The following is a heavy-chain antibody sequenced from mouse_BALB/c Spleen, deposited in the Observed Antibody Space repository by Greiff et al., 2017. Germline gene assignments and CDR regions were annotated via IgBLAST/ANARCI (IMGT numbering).Heavy chain of an antibody. CDR2: ISSGSSTI. CDR1: GFTFSSFG. J-gene: IGHJ4*01. CDR3: ARWESAMDY. V-gene: IGHV5-17*02. D-gene: IGHD4-1*01. Sequence: EVQVVESGGGLVQPGGSRKLSCAASGFTFSSFGMHWVRQAPEKGLEWVAYISSGSSTIYYADTVKGRFTISRDNPKNTLFLQMTSLRSEDTAMYYCARWESAMDYWGQGTSVTVSS.